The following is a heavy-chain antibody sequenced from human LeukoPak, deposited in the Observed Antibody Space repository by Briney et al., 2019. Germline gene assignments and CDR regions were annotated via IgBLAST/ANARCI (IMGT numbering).Heavy chain of an antibody. CDR1: GGSISSSSYY. J-gene: IGHJ4*02. V-gene: IGHV4-61*02. CDR2: IYTSGST. D-gene: IGHD3-10*01. CDR3: ARTTMVRGVITADS. Sequence: SETLSLTCTVSGGSISSSSYYWSWIRQPAGKGLEWIGRIYTSGSTNYNPSLKSRVTMSLDTSKNHFSLKLSSVTAADTAVYYCARTTMVRGVITADSWGQGTLVTVSS.